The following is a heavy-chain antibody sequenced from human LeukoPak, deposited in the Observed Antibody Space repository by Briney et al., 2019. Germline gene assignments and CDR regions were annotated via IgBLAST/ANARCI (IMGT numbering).Heavy chain of an antibody. D-gene: IGHD6-19*01. J-gene: IGHJ5*02. CDR2: IYYSGST. CDR1: GGSISSYY. CDR3: ARRGSGLNWFDP. Sequence: SETLSLTCTVSGGSISSYYWSWIRQPPGKGLEWIGYIYYSGSTNYNPSLKSRVIVSVDRSKNQFSLNLNSVTAADTAVYYCARRGSGLNWFDPWGQGTLVTVSS. V-gene: IGHV4-59*12.